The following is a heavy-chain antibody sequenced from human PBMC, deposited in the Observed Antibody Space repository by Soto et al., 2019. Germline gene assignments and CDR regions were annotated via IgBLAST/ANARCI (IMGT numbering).Heavy chain of an antibody. V-gene: IGHV4-31*03. CDR3: GRESDYYDSSGSTFDF. Sequence: TLSLTCTVSGGSISSGAYSWSWILQHPGKGLEWIGYIYKSGIAYYNPSLKSRLTMSVDTSKNRFSLTLSSVTAADTAVYYCGRESDYYDSSGSTFDFWGQGTLVTVSS. CDR1: GGSISSGAYS. CDR2: IYKSGIA. J-gene: IGHJ4*02. D-gene: IGHD3-22*01.